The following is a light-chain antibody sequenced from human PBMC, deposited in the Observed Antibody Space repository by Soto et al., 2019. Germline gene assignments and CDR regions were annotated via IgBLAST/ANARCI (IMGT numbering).Light chain of an antibody. CDR1: SSDVGSYNL. Sequence: QSVLTQPASVSGSPGQSITISCTGTSSDVGSYNLVSWYQQHPGKAPKLMIYEVFKRPSGVPDRFSGSKSGNTASLTVSGLQAEDEADYYCSSYAGTNNYVFGTGTKVTVL. J-gene: IGLJ1*01. CDR2: EVF. V-gene: IGLV2-8*01. CDR3: SSYAGTNNYV.